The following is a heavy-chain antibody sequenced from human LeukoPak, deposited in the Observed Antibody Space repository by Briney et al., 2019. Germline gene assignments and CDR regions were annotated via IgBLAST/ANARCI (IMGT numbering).Heavy chain of an antibody. V-gene: IGHV4-59*01. J-gene: IGHJ4*02. CDR3: ARDNKNPLAGFDY. CDR2: IYYSGST. CDR1: GGSISSYY. D-gene: IGHD6-19*01. Sequence: QVQLQESGPGLVKPSETLSLTCTVSGGSISSYYWSWIRQPPGKGLEWIGYIYYSGSTNYNPSLKGRVTISVDTSKNQFSLKLSSVTAADTAVYYCARDNKNPLAGFDYWGQGTLVTVSS.